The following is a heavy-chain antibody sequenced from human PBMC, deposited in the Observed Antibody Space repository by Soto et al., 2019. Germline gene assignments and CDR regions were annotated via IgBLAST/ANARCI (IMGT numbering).Heavy chain of an antibody. J-gene: IGHJ6*02. Sequence: ASETLSLTCTVSGGSISSGDYYWSWIRQPPGKGLEWIGYIYYSGTTYYNPSLKSRVTISVDTSKNQFSLKVNSVTAADTAVYYCARALIQLWPHYYYGMDVWGQGTTVTVS. V-gene: IGHV4-30-4*01. CDR1: GGSISSGDYY. D-gene: IGHD5-18*01. CDR2: IYYSGTT. CDR3: ARALIQLWPHYYYGMDV.